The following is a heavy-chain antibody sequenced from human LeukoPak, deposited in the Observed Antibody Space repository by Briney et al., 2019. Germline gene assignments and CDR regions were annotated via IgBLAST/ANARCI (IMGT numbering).Heavy chain of an antibody. V-gene: IGHV3-33*01. Sequence: RSLRLSCAASGFTFSSYGMHWVRQAPGKGLEWVAVIWYDGSNKFYADSVKGRFTISRDNSKNTLYLQMNSLRAEDTAVYYCAREYSAGWFDPWGQGTLVTVSS. CDR1: GFTFSSYG. J-gene: IGHJ5*02. CDR2: IWYDGSNK. D-gene: IGHD6-13*01. CDR3: AREYSAGWFDP.